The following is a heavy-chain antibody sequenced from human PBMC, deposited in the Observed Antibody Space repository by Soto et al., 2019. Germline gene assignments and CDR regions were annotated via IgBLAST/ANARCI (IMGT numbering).Heavy chain of an antibody. D-gene: IGHD3-22*01. V-gene: IGHV4-30-4*01. J-gene: IGHJ3*01. CDR1: GGSISSGDYY. CDR3: DRMIVEMAFDV. CDR2: IYYSGST. Sequence: PSETLSLTCTVSGGSISSGDYYWSWIRQPPGKGLEWIGYIYYSGSTYYNPSLKSRVTISVDTSKNQFSLKLSSVTAADTAVYYCDRMIVEMAFDVWGQGTTVTVSS.